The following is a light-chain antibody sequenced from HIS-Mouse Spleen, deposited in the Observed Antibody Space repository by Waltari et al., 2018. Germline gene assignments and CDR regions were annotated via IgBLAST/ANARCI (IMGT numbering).Light chain of an antibody. CDR3: AAWDDSLSGWV. CDR1: SSNIGSNY. CDR2: RNN. J-gene: IGLJ3*02. V-gene: IGLV1-47*01. Sequence: QSVLTQPPSASGTPGQRVTISCSGSSSNIGSNYVYWYQQLPGTAPKLLIYRNNQRPSGGPDGVSGSKSGTSASLAISGLRSEDEADYYCAAWDDSLSGWVFGGGTKLTVL.